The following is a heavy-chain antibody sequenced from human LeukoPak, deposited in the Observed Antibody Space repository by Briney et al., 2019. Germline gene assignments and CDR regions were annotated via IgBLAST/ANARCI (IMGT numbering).Heavy chain of an antibody. J-gene: IGHJ4*02. CDR2: LYTSGST. Sequence: PSETLSLTCTVSGTSISIHYWSWIRQPAGKGLEWIGRLYTSGSTKYNPSLKSRVSMSVDTSKNEFSLKLSSVTAADTAVYFCATGESLYYWGQGTLVTVSS. CDR3: ATGESLYY. V-gene: IGHV4-4*07. CDR1: GTSISIHY. D-gene: IGHD1-14*01.